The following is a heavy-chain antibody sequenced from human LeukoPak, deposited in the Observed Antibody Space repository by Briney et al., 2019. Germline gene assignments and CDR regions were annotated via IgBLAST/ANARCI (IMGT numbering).Heavy chain of an antibody. CDR2: IIPIFGTA. V-gene: IGHV1-69*01. CDR3: ARGRRIQLWLKRGNWFDP. J-gene: IGHJ5*02. CDR1: GGTFSSYA. Sequence: GASVKVSCKASGGTFSSYAISWVRQAPGQGLEWMGGIIPIFGTANYAQKFQGRVTITADESTSTAYMELSSLRSEDTAVYYCARGRRIQLWLKRGNWFDPWGQGTLVTVSS. D-gene: IGHD5-18*01.